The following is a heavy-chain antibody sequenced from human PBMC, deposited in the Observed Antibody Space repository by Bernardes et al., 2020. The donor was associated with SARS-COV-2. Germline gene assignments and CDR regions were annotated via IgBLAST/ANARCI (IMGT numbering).Heavy chain of an antibody. CDR1: GFTSEDYT. J-gene: IGHJ3*01. CDR2: VSWDGSTT. CDR3: ATERQSLTIFGVGHDAFDF. D-gene: IGHD3-3*01. Sequence: GGSLRLSCAASGFTSEDYTMHWVRQVPGKGLEWVSLVSWDGSTTNYADSVKGRFIISRDSSRNTLHLQMNSLRKEDTALYYCATERQSLTIFGVGHDAFDFWGQGTMVTVSS. V-gene: IGHV3-43*01.